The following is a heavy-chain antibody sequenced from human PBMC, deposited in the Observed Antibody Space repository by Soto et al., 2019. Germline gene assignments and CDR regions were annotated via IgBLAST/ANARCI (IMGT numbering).Heavy chain of an antibody. CDR1: GFVFRTYW. Sequence: GGSLRLSCAASGFVFRTYWMSWVRQAPGKGLERVANIKEDGSEANYGDSVKGRFAVSRDKDTNSLYLQLNSLTPEDTAVYYCARSRRQWFGGTLSYYFDFWGQGTLVTVSS. D-gene: IGHD3-10*01. V-gene: IGHV3-7*01. CDR2: IKEDGSEA. J-gene: IGHJ4*02. CDR3: ARSRRQWFGGTLSYYFDF.